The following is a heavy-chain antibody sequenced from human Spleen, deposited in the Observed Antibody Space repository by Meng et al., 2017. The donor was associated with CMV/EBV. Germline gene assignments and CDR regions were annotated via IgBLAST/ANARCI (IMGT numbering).Heavy chain of an antibody. CDR2: IYHSGST. J-gene: IGHJ4*02. D-gene: IGHD3-22*01. CDR1: GGSISRYY. CDR3: ARDGSDSSGLYYFDY. V-gene: IGHV4-59*01. Sequence: GSLRLSCTVSGGSISRYYWNWIRQPPGKGLEWIGYIYHSGSTNYNPSLKSRVTISVDTSKNQFSLKLSSVTAADTAVYYCARDGSDSSGLYYFDYWGQGTLVTVSS.